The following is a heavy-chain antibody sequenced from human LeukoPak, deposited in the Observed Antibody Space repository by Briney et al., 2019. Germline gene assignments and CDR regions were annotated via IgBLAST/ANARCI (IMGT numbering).Heavy chain of an antibody. Sequence: SQTLSLTCTVSGGSISSGDYYWSWLRQPPGKELEWIGYIDHNGNTNYNPSLKSRVIVSVDTSKNQFSLKLSSVTAADTAVYYCARDIGGFDPWGQGTLVTVSS. CDR3: ARDIGGFDP. CDR1: GGSISSGDYY. V-gene: IGHV4-61*08. CDR2: IDHNGNT. D-gene: IGHD1-26*01. J-gene: IGHJ5*02.